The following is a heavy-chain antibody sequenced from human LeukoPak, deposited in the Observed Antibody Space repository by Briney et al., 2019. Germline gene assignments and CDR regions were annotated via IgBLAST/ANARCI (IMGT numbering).Heavy chain of an antibody. J-gene: IGHJ3*02. Sequence: GGSLRLSCAASGFTFSSYAMSWVRQAPGKGLEWVSAISGSGGSTYYADSVKGRFTISRDNSKNTLYLQMNSLRAEDTAVYYCAKDRGGEWELQDAFDIWGQGTMVTVSS. CDR2: ISGSGGST. CDR3: AKDRGGEWELQDAFDI. V-gene: IGHV3-23*01. CDR1: GFTFSSYA. D-gene: IGHD1-26*01.